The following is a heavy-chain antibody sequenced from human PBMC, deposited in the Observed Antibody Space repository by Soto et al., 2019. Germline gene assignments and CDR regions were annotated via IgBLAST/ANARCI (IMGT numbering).Heavy chain of an antibody. J-gene: IGHJ2*01. CDR3: AGRCYSSSSYWYFDL. V-gene: IGHV3-11*01. CDR1: EFTFSDYY. D-gene: IGHD6-6*01. CDR2: ISSSGSTI. Sequence: QVQLVESGGGLVKPGGSLRLSCAASEFTFSDYYMSWIRQAPGKGLEWVSYISSSGSTIYYADSVKGRFTISRDNAKNSLYLQMNSLRAEDTAVYYCAGRCYSSSSYWYFDLWGRGTLVTVSS.